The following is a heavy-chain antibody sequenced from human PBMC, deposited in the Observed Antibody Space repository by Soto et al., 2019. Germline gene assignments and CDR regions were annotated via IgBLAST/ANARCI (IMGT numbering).Heavy chain of an antibody. V-gene: IGHV1-8*01. CDR3: ARNPYGTGLFDP. CDR2: MTPSSGYT. D-gene: IGHD2-8*02. J-gene: IGHJ5*02. CDR1: GYTFINYD. Sequence: QVQLVQSGAEVEKPGASVRVSCKASGYTFINYDINWVRQAPGQGLEWLGWMTPSSGYTGYAQKFQSRLTMPRDTSTSTAYMELSSLRSEDTAVYYCARNPYGTGLFDPWGQGTLVTVSS.